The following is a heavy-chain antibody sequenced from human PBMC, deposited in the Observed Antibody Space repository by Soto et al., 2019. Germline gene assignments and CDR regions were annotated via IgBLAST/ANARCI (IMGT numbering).Heavy chain of an antibody. CDR1: GGTFSSYA. CDR2: IIPIFGTA. D-gene: IGHD5-18*01. V-gene: IGHV1-69*13. J-gene: IGHJ4*02. CDR3: LGNSYGRYYFDY. Sequence: GASVKVSCKASGGTFSSYAISWVRQAPGQGLEWMGGIIPIFGTANYAQKFQGRVTITADESTSTAYMELSSLRSEDTAVYYCLGNSYGRYYFDYWGQGTLVTVSS.